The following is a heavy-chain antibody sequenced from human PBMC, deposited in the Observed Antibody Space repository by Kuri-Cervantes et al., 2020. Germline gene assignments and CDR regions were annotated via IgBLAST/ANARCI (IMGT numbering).Heavy chain of an antibody. V-gene: IGHV4-34*01. Sequence: SQTLSLTCAVYGGSFSGYYWSWIRQPPGKGLEWIGEINHSGSTNYNPSLKSRVTFSVDTSKNQFSLKLRSVTAADTAVYYCARVRGGGLAPPIAYYFDYWGQGTLVTVSS. D-gene: IGHD2-21*01. CDR3: ARVRGGGLAPPIAYYFDY. J-gene: IGHJ4*02. CDR1: GGSFSGYY. CDR2: INHSGST.